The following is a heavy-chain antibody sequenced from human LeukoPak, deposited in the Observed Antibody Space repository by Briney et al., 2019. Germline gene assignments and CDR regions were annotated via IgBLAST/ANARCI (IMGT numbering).Heavy chain of an antibody. CDR1: GYTFTSYD. Sequence: ASVKVSCKASGYTFTSYDINWVRQATGQGLEWMGWMNPNSGNTGYAQKFQGRVTMTRNTSISTAYMDLSSLGSEDTAVYYCGRGGEVRKMNYWGQGTLVTVSS. CDR3: GRGGEVRKMNY. CDR2: MNPNSGNT. V-gene: IGHV1-8*01. J-gene: IGHJ4*02. D-gene: IGHD3-16*01.